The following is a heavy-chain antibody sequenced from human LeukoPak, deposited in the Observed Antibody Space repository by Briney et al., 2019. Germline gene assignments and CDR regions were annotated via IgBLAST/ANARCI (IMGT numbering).Heavy chain of an antibody. V-gene: IGHV4-34*01. Sequence: SETLSLTCAVYGGSFSGYYWSWIRQPPGKGLEWIGEINHSGSTNYNPSLKSRVTISVDTSKNQFSLKLSSVTAADTAVYYCASGAAVYSGSCYWNYYHYYYMDGWGKGTTVTVSS. CDR2: INHSGST. J-gene: IGHJ6*03. D-gene: IGHD2-15*01. CDR1: GGSFSGYY. CDR3: ASGAAVYSGSCYWNYYHYYYMDG.